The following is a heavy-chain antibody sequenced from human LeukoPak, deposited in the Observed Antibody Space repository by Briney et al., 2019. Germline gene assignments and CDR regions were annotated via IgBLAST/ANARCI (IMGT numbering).Heavy chain of an antibody. V-gene: IGHV4-59*01. Sequence: SETLSPTCTVSGGSISSYYWSWIRQPPGKGLEWIGYIYYSGSTNYNPSLKSRVTISVDTSKNQFSLKLSSVTAADTAVYYCARAVAVAGTGHFQHWGQGTLVTVSS. CDR2: IYYSGST. J-gene: IGHJ1*01. CDR1: GGSISSYY. CDR3: ARAVAVAGTGHFQH. D-gene: IGHD6-19*01.